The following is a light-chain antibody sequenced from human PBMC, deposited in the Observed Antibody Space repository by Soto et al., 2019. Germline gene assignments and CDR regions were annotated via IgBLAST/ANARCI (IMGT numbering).Light chain of an antibody. V-gene: IGLV2-14*01. CDR3: SSYTSSSTLGV. J-gene: IGLJ2*01. CDR2: DVS. CDR1: SSDVGGYNY. Sequence: QSALTQPASVSGSPGQSITISCTGTSSDVGGYNYVSWYQQHPCKAPKLMIYDVSNRPSGVSNRFSGSKSGNTASLTISGLQAEDDADYYCSSYTSSSTLGVFGGGTKRTVL.